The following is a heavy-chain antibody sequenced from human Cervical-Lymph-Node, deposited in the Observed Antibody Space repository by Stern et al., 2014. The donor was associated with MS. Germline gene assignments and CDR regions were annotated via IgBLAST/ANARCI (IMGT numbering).Heavy chain of an antibody. V-gene: IGHV3-33*01. D-gene: IGHD6-13*01. CDR1: GFSFSRYA. J-gene: IGHJ4*02. Sequence: DQLVESGGGVVQPGRSLRLSCAASGFSFSRYAMHWVRQAPGKGLEWVALIWYDGSNTYYADSVTGRFTISRDNFKNTLYLQMNSLRAEDTAVYYCASAYSSSHYYFDYWGQGTLVTVSS. CDR2: IWYDGSNT. CDR3: ASAYSSSHYYFDY.